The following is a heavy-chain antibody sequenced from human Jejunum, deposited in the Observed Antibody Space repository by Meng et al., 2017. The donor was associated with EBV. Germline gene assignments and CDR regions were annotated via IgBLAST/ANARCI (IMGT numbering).Heavy chain of an antibody. Sequence: GQLVEAGGELVQPGGSLRLSCEASGFTLSGYWMHWVRQVPGKGLVWVSRISSDGRTTNYADSVKGRFTISRDNTKNTLYLQMNSLRAEDTAVYYRAGTRTTCCDSWGQGTLVTVSS. CDR1: GFTLSGYW. J-gene: IGHJ4*02. CDR3: AGTRTTCCDS. V-gene: IGHV3-74*01. CDR2: ISSDGRTT. D-gene: IGHD2-2*01.